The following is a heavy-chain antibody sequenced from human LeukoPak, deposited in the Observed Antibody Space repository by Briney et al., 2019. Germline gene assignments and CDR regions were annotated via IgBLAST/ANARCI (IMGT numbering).Heavy chain of an antibody. CDR2: IWSDGSNE. D-gene: IGHD4-17*01. J-gene: IGHJ4*02. CDR1: GFTFSVYG. CDR3: AKEVTTSALDY. Sequence: PGGSLRLSCGASGFTFSVYGMHWVRQAPGKGLEWVAVIWSDGSNEYFADSVKGRFTISRDNSKNTLYLQMNSLRAEDTALYYCAKEVTTSALDYWGQGTLVTVSS. V-gene: IGHV3-30*02.